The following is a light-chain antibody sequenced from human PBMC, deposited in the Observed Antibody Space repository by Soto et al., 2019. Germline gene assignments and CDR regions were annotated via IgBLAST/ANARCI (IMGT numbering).Light chain of an antibody. J-gene: IGKJ5*01. Sequence: EVLMTHSPATLSVSPLYIATLSCRASQSINSNLALYQQQPGQAPRLLIYAASTRATAVPDRFSGSGSGTDFTLTITSLQSDDFAVYFCQQYTDWPITFGQGTRLEIK. V-gene: IGKV3-15*01. CDR2: AAS. CDR1: QSINSN. CDR3: QQYTDWPIT.